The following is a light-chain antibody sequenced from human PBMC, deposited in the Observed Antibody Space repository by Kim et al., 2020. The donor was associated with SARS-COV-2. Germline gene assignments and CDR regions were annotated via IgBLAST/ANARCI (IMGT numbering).Light chain of an antibody. CDR2: KAS. V-gene: IGKV1-5*03. CDR3: QQYGT. J-gene: IGKJ2*02. CDR1: QSISSW. Sequence: PSTRSASVGDRVTITCRASQSISSWLAWYQQKPGKAPKLLIYKASSLESGVPSRFSGSGSGTEFTLTISSLQPDDFATYYCQQYGTFGQGTKLEI.